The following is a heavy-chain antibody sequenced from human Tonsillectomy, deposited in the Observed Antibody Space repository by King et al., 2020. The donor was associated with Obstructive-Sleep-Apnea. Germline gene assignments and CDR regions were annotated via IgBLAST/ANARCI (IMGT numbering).Heavy chain of an antibody. CDR3: ARDKTVDLIGYGMDV. J-gene: IGHJ6*02. Sequence: VQLVESGGGVDQPGRSLRVSCAASGFTFSAYAMHWVRQAPGKGLEWVAVISHDGSNKYYADSVKGRFTVSRDNSRNTLSLQMNSLRAEDKAVYYCARDKTVDLIGYGMDVWGQGTTVTVSS. CDR1: GFTFSAYA. V-gene: IGHV3-30*04. D-gene: IGHD7-27*01. CDR2: ISHDGSNK.